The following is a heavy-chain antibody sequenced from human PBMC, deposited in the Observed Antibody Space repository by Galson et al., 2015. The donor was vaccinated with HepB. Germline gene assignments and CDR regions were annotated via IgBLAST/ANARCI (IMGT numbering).Heavy chain of an antibody. D-gene: IGHD4-23*01. CDR1: GDSVSSNRAA. Sequence: CAISGDSVSSNRAAWNWIRRSPSRGLEWLGRTHYRSKWYNDYAVSVKSRITINPDTSKNQFSLHLNSVTPEDTAVYYCARALHSDCGGFDYWGQGTLVTVSS. J-gene: IGHJ4*02. V-gene: IGHV6-1*01. CDR2: THYRSKWYN. CDR3: ARALHSDCGGFDY.